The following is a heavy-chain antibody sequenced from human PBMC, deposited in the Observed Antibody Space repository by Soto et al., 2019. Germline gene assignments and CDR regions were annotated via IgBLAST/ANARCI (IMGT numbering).Heavy chain of an antibody. CDR1: GYAFTSYA. CDR2: INAGNGNT. J-gene: IGHJ4*02. V-gene: IGHV1-3*01. CDR3: ARSIVVVTALDY. D-gene: IGHD2-21*02. Sequence: GASVKXSCKASGYAFTSYAMQWVRQAPGQRLEWMGWINAGNGNTKYSQKFQGRVTITRDTSASTAYMELSSLRSEDTSVYSCARSIVVVTALDYWGQGPLAPVSS.